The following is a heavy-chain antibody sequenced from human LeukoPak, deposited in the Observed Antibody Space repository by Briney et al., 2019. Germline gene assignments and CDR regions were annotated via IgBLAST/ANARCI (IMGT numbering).Heavy chain of an antibody. CDR1: RFTFRTYA. J-gene: IGHJ4*02. Sequence: GGSLRLSCAASRFTFRTYAMTWVRQAPGKGLEWVSSISDSGDDTYYADSVQGRFIISRDNARNTLYLQMNSLRAEDTAIYYCAEAGIVGRTLGIDYWAREPWSPSPQ. CDR2: ISDSGDDT. CDR3: AEAGIVGRTLGIDY. V-gene: IGHV3-23*01. D-gene: IGHD1-26*01.